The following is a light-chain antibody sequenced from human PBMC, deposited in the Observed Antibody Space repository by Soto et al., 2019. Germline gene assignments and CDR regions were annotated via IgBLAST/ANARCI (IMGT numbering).Light chain of an antibody. V-gene: IGKV3-15*01. CDR1: QRINTI. CDR3: QQYNNWPIP. Sequence: EVVLTNSPATLSFSPSERATLSCRASQRINTILAWYQQKPGQAPRLLIYRASTRATGIPDRFSGSGSGTEFTLTISSLQSEDFGVYYCQQYNNWPIPFGQGTRLEI. CDR2: RAS. J-gene: IGKJ5*01.